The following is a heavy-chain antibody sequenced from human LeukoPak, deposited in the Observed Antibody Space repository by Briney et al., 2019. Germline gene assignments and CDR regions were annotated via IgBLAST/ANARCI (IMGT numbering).Heavy chain of an antibody. Sequence: PSETLSLTCTVSGGSISSSLYYWGWIRQPPGKGLEWIGIIYYSGSTYYNPSLKSRVTISVETSKNQVSLGLSFVTAADTAVYYCARQGAGGRAFDIWGQGTMVTVSS. CDR2: IYYSGST. J-gene: IGHJ3*02. D-gene: IGHD6-19*01. CDR1: GGSISSSLYY. V-gene: IGHV4-39*01. CDR3: ARQGAGGRAFDI.